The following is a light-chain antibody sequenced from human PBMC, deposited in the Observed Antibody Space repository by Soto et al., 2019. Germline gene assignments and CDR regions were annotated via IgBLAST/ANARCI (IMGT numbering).Light chain of an antibody. V-gene: IGKV1-5*01. CDR2: DAS. CDR1: QSISDW. J-gene: IGKJ2*01. CDR3: QEHKSVT. Sequence: DIQMTQSPSTLSASVGDRVTITCRASQSISDWLAWYQQIPGRAPKLLIYDASTLQSGVPSRFSGSGSGTEFILTISSLQPDDSATYYCQEHKSVTFGQGTKLQIK.